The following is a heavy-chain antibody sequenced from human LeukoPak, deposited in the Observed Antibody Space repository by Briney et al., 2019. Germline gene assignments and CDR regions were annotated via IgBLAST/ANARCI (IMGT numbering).Heavy chain of an antibody. D-gene: IGHD3-10*01. J-gene: IGHJ5*02. CDR1: GYTFTSYG. CDR2: IIPIFGTA. Sequence: SVKVSCKASGYTFTSYGISWVRQAPGQGLEWMGGIIPIFGTANYAQKFQGRVTITADESTSTAYMELSSLRSEDTAVYYCARALWFGELSSAWFDPWGQGTLVTVSS. CDR3: ARALWFGELSSAWFDP. V-gene: IGHV1-69*13.